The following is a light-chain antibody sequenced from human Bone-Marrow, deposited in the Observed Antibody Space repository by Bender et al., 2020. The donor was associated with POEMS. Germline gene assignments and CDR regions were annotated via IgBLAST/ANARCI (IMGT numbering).Light chain of an antibody. CDR2: NLN. CDR1: SSDVGAYNY. Sequence: QSALTQPASVSGSPGQSITISCTGTSSDVGAYNYVSWYQQYPGRAPKIMIYNLNNRPSGVSNRFSGSKSGTSVSLAITGLQAEDEADYYCQSFDTSLSGWVFGAGTKLTV. J-gene: IGLJ3*02. CDR3: QSFDTSLSGWV. V-gene: IGLV2-14*03.